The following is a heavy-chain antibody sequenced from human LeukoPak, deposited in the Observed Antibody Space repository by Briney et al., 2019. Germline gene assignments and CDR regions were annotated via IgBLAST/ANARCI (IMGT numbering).Heavy chain of an antibody. J-gene: IGHJ4*02. CDR2: NHYSGST. CDR3: ARAGVTAAYYFDY. CDR1: GGSIRSYY. D-gene: IGHD3-10*01. V-gene: IGHV4-59*01. Sequence: PSETLSLTCTVSGGSIRSYYWSWIRQPPGKGLEWIGYNHYSGSTNYNPSLKSRVTISVDMSKNQFSLKMSSVTGADTGVYYCARAGVTAAYYFDYWGQGTLVTVSS.